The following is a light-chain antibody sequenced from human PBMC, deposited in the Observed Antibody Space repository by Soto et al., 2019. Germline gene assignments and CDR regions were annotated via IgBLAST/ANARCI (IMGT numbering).Light chain of an antibody. J-gene: IGKJ5*01. CDR1: QSGLYRSDNKSY. Sequence: DIVMTQSPDSLAVSLGERATINCKSSQSGLYRSDNKSYLAWYQQKPGQPPKLLIYWASVRESGVPDRFSGSGSGTDFTLTISSLQAEDVAVYYCQQYYNSPITFGQGTRLEIK. CDR2: WAS. CDR3: QQYYNSPIT. V-gene: IGKV4-1*01.